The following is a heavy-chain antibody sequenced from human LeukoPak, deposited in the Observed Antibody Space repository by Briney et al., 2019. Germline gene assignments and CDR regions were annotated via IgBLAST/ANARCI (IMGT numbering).Heavy chain of an antibody. D-gene: IGHD4-23*01. V-gene: IGHV4-59*12. CDR3: ARGRAVTRDFDY. CDR1: GGSIWTDY. CDR2: ISYSGKT. J-gene: IGHJ4*02. Sequence: SETLSLTCTVSGGSIWTDYWSWIRQPPGKGLEWIGYISYSGKTDYNPSLKSRVSISVDTSKSQFSLKLRSVPAADTSVYYCARGRAVTRDFDYWGQGTLVSVSS.